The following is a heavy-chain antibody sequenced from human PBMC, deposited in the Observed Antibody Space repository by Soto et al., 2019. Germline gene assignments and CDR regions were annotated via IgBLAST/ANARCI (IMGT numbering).Heavy chain of an antibody. CDR2: IHPASGST. CDR3: ARDLAAGDH. CDR1: GYTFTHYY. J-gene: IGHJ4*02. D-gene: IGHD6-13*01. V-gene: IGHV1-46*01. Sequence: QVQLVQSGAEVKKPGASVKVSCRTSGYTFTHYYIHWVRQAPGQGLEWLAIIHPASGSTNYAQDFQGRVTLTMDTSTTTVYMELSGLRAEDTAIFYCARDLAAGDHWGQGTLVTVSS.